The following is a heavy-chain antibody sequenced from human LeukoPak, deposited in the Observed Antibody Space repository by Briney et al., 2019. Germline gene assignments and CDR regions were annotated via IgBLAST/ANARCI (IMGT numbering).Heavy chain of an antibody. J-gene: IGHJ4*02. V-gene: IGHV2-5*02. CDR3: AHTDAFYDYIWGSYRKPNYFDY. D-gene: IGHD3-16*02. Sequence: SGPTLVNPTQTLTLTCTFSGFSLSTSGVGVGWIRQPPGKALEWLALIYWDDDKRYSPSLKSRLTITKDTSKNQVVLTTTNMDPVDTATYYCAHTDAFYDYIWGSYRKPNYFDYWGQGTLVTVSS. CDR2: IYWDDDK. CDR1: GFSLSTSGVG.